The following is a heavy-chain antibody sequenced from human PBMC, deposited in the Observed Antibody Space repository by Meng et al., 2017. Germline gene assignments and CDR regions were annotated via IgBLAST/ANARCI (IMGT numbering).Heavy chain of an antibody. V-gene: IGHV4-61*01. CDR3: ARARRAGSVVTAIRN. Sequence: QMHLLESGPGRVRPSETLSLTCTCSGGSVSSGSYYWSWIRQPPGKGLEWIGYIYYSGSTNYNPSLKSRVTISVDTSKNQFSLKLSSVTAADTAVYYCARARRAGSVVTAIRNWGQGTLVTVSS. CDR2: IYYSGST. J-gene: IGHJ1*01. D-gene: IGHD2-21*02. CDR1: GGSVSSGSYY.